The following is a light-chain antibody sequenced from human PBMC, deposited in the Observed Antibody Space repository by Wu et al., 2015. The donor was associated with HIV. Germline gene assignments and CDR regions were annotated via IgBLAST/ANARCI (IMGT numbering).Light chain of an antibody. CDR3: QQYGSSRALT. V-gene: IGKV3-20*01. Sequence: EIVLTQSPGTLSLSPGERATLSCRASQSISSTYLAWYQQKPGQSPRLLICGASSRATGIPDRFSVSGSGTDFTLTISRLEPEDFAVYYCQQYGSSRALTFGGGTKVEIK. J-gene: IGKJ4*01. CDR2: GAS. CDR1: QSISSTY.